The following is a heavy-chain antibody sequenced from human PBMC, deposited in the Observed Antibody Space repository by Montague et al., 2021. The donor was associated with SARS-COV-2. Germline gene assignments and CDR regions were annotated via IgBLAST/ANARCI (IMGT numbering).Heavy chain of an antibody. V-gene: IGHV4-59*01. CDR1: NFSISRYW. CDR2: VYYTGST. J-gene: IGHJ3*01. D-gene: IGHD2-15*01. Sequence: SETLSLTCTVSNFSISRYWWSWIRQPPGKGLLWIVYVYYTGSTNYNPSLWSRVTISVDASNNLLSLKLSSVTVADTAFYYCARGSVVLNGNAFEFWGQGTMVTVSS. CDR3: ARGSVVLNGNAFEF.